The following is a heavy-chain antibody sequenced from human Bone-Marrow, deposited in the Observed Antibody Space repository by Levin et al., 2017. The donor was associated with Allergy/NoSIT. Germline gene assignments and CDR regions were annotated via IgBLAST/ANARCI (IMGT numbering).Heavy chain of an antibody. V-gene: IGHV3-7*03. J-gene: IGHJ5*02. D-gene: IGHD6-6*01. CDR1: GFTFRDSW. CDR3: AKGWSSSGPNFFDP. Sequence: PAASVKVSCAASGFTFRDSWMSWVRQAPAKGLEWVATIKGDGSGQYYVDSVKGRFAISRDNSKNTLYLQMNSLGAEDTAVYYCAKGWSSSGPNFFDPWGQGTLVTVSS. CDR2: IKGDGSGQ.